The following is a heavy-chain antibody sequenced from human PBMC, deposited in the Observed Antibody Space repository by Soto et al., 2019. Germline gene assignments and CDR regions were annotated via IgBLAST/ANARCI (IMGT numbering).Heavy chain of an antibody. Sequence: EVQLVESGGGLVQPGGSLRLSCAASGFTVSSNYMSWVRQAPGKGLEWVSVIYSDGNTYYADSVKGRFTISRHNSKNTLYLQMNSLRAEDTAVYYCARDPYYDSSGYFASNGMDVWGQGTTVTVSS. J-gene: IGHJ6*02. CDR3: ARDPYYDSSGYFASNGMDV. D-gene: IGHD3-22*01. CDR1: GFTVSSNY. V-gene: IGHV3-53*04. CDR2: IYSDGNT.